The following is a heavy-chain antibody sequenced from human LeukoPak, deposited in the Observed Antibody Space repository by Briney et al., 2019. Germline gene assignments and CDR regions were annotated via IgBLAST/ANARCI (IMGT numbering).Heavy chain of an antibody. CDR3: VRDRNEGAFDI. V-gene: IGHV4-59*01. J-gene: IGHJ3*02. D-gene: IGHD2-8*01. CDR2: IYYSGST. Sequence: SETLSLTCTVSGGSISSYYWSWIRQPPGKGLEWIGYIYYSGSTNYNPSLKSRVTISVDTSKNQFSLKLSSVTAADTAVYYCVRDRNEGAFDIWGQGTMVAVSS. CDR1: GGSISSYY.